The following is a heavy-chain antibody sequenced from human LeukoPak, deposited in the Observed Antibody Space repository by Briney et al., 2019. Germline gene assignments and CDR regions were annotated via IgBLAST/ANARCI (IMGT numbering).Heavy chain of an antibody. J-gene: IGHJ5*01. CDR1: GGSINNYY. Sequence: NPSETLSLTCTVSGGSINNYYWSWIRQPPGKGLEWIGSIFYSGRTNYNPSLKSRVIISVDTSRNQLSLKMTYVTAADTAVYYCAREDYSGGNNWFDFWGHGTLVTVSS. V-gene: IGHV4-59*01. CDR2: IFYSGRT. CDR3: AREDYSGGNNWFDF. D-gene: IGHD4-11*01.